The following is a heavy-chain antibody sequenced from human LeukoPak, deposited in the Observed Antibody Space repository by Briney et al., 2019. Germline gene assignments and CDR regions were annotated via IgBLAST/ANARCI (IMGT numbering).Heavy chain of an antibody. CDR2: INSDGSST. D-gene: IGHD3-10*01. CDR1: GSTFSSYW. CDR3: ARGGPIYYYGMDV. V-gene: IGHV3-74*01. J-gene: IGHJ6*04. Sequence: QAGGSLRLSCAASGSTFSSYWMHWVRQAPGKGLVWVSRINSDGSSTSYADSVKGRFTISRDNAKNTLYLQMNSLRAEDTAVYYCARGGPIYYYGMDVWGKGTTVTVSS.